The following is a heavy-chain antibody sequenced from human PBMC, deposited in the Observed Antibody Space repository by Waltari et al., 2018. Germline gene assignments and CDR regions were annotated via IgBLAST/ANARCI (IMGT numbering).Heavy chain of an antibody. Sequence: QVQLVESGGGVVQPGGSLRLSCAASGFIFSTYGMHWVRQAPGKGPRWVAFIRPDRTRQLYVDSLEGRFTISRDNSKNTLFLQMNSLRTEDTAVYFCARDGEQYFGETYWYLDLWGRGTLVTVSS. J-gene: IGHJ2*01. CDR2: IRPDRTRQ. CDR1: GFIFSTYG. CDR3: ARDGEQYFGETYWYLDL. D-gene: IGHD3-10*01. V-gene: IGHV3-30*02.